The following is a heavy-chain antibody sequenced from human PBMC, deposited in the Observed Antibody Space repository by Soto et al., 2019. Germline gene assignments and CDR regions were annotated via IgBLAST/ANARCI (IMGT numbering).Heavy chain of an antibody. CDR1: GFSFSTYS. Sequence: EVQLVDSGGGVVQPGGSLRLSCAASGFSFSTYSMNWVRQAPGKGLEWVSYISSRGNNIYYAAAVKGRFTISRDNAKNSLNLQMNSLRDEDTAVYYCAREYYEYGLDVWGQGTTVIVSS. V-gene: IGHV3-48*02. J-gene: IGHJ6*02. CDR3: AREYYEYGLDV. D-gene: IGHD3-22*01. CDR2: ISSRGNNI.